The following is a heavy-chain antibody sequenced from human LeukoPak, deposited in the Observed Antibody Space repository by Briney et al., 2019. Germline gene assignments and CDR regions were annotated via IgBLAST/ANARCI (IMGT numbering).Heavy chain of an antibody. Sequence: PGGSLRLSCAASGFTFSSYGMHWVRQAPGKGLEWVAVISYDGSNKYYGDSVKGRFTISRDNSKNTLYMQMNSLRAEDTAVYYCARATVTRYWFDPWGQGTLVTVSS. D-gene: IGHD4-17*01. CDR2: ISYDGSNK. CDR1: GFTFSSYG. J-gene: IGHJ5*02. V-gene: IGHV3-30*03. CDR3: ARATVTRYWFDP.